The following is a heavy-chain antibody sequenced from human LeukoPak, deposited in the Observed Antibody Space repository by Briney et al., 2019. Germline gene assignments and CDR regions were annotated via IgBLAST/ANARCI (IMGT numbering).Heavy chain of an antibody. CDR3: ARDGGYSGDPIDY. CDR1: GGSISSSSYY. V-gene: IGHV4-39*07. CDR2: IYYSGST. D-gene: IGHD5-12*01. J-gene: IGHJ4*02. Sequence: SETLSLTCTVSGGSISSSSYYWGWIRQPPGKGLEWIGSIYYSGSTYYNPSLKSRVTISVDTSKNQFSLKLSSVTAADTAVYYCARDGGYSGDPIDYWGQGTLVTVSS.